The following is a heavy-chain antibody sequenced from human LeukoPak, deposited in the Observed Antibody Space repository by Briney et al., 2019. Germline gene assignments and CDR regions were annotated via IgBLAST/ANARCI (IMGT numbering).Heavy chain of an antibody. CDR2: IIPILGIA. V-gene: IGHV1-69*04. CDR3: ARERANTAMVEY. CDR1: GGTFSSYA. Sequence: ASVKVSCKASGGTFSSYAISWVRQAPGQGLEWMGRIIPILGIANYAQKFQGRVTITADKSTSTAYMEPSSLRSEDTAVYYCARERANTAMVEYWGQGTLVTVSS. D-gene: IGHD5-18*01. J-gene: IGHJ4*02.